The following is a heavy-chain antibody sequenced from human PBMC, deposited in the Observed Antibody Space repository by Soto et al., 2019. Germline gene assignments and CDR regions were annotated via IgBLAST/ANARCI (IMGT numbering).Heavy chain of an antibody. D-gene: IGHD3-3*01. Sequence: QLHLVQSGAVVKKPGASVTVSCSASGYPVTAYYMHWVRQAPGRGLEWMGGINPATGAAKYTQTFQGRVTLTRATYTSTVFMELSGLTSEDTAVFYCARRGGVGVAGSAAFDMWGHGTVVTVSS. CDR1: GYPVTAYY. CDR2: INPATGAA. CDR3: ARRGGVGVAGSAAFDM. V-gene: IGHV1-2*02. J-gene: IGHJ3*02.